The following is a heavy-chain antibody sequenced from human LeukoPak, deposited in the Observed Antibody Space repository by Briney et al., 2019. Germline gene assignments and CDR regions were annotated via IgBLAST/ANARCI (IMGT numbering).Heavy chain of an antibody. CDR1: GYIFTDFW. Sequence: GESLKISCKGSGYIFTDFWIGWVRQMPGKGLEWMGVIYPRDSDTRYSLSFRGQVTISVDKSINTAYLQRSALKASDTAMYYCARGQGLSGVADLWGPGTLITVSS. CDR3: ARGQGLSGVADL. V-gene: IGHV5-51*01. D-gene: IGHD5-12*01. CDR2: IYPRDSDT. J-gene: IGHJ5*02.